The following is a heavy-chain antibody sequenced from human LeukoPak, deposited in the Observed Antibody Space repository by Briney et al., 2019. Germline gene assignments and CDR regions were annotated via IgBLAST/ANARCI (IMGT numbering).Heavy chain of an antibody. Sequence: PGGSLRLSCAASGFTFSHYWMSWGRQSPVKGLEWVANIKQDGSETYYLDSVKGRFTISRDNAKNSVSLQMHSLRAEDTALYYCARHQRESGTSGSYAPHFDHWGPGALVTVSS. CDR3: ARHQRESGTSGSYAPHFDH. D-gene: IGHD2-8*01. V-gene: IGHV3-7*01. CDR1: GFTFSHYW. CDR2: IKQDGSET. J-gene: IGHJ4*02.